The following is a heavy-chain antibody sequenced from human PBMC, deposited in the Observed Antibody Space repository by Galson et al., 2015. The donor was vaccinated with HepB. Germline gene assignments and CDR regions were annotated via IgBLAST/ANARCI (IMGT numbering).Heavy chain of an antibody. Sequence: SLRLSCAASGFTFGTYAMSWVRQAPGKGLEWVSAISGSIGNTYYADSVKGRFTISRDNSKNTLYLQMDSLRAEDTAVYYCAKSPRGGVPHLTWFDPWGQGTLVTVSS. CDR2: ISGSIGNT. CDR1: GFTFGTYA. D-gene: IGHD3-10*01. CDR3: AKSPRGGVPHLTWFDP. J-gene: IGHJ5*02. V-gene: IGHV3-23*01.